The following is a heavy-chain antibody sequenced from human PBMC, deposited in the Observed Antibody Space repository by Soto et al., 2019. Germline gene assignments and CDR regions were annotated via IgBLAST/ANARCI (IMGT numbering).Heavy chain of an antibody. Sequence: PSETLSLTCAVSGGSISSGGYSWSWIRQPPGKGLEWIGYIYHSGSTYYNPSLKSRVTISVDRSKNQISLKLSSVAAADTAVYYCARVVATVTTYYFDYWGQGTLVTVSS. V-gene: IGHV4-30-2*01. CDR2: IYHSGST. CDR1: GGSISSGGYS. J-gene: IGHJ4*02. CDR3: ARVVATVTTYYFDY. D-gene: IGHD4-17*01.